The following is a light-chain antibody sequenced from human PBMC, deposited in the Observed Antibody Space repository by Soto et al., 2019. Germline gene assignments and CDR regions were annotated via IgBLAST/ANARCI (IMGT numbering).Light chain of an antibody. CDR2: AAS. Sequence: IKLSKYLASLSAPVRDRVTITCRASDNIGSNLNWYQHQLGTAPKLLIYAASSLQGGVPSRFSGSGSGTDFTLTIDRLQSDDFATYYCQHSSIDLITFGQGTLLEIK. CDR1: DNIGSN. V-gene: IGKV1-39*01. J-gene: IGKJ5*01. CDR3: QHSSIDLIT.